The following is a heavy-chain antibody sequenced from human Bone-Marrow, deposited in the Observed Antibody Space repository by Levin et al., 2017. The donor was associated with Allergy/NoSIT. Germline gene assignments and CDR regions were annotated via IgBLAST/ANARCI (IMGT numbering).Heavy chain of an antibody. V-gene: IGHV1-2*02. CDR3: ARDRRSRVAYCGGDCYPPSNYYYYYGMDV. CDR2: INPNSGGT. J-gene: IGHJ6*02. CDR1: GYTFTGYY. D-gene: IGHD2-21*02. Sequence: GESLKISCKASGYTFTGYYMHWVRQAPGQGLEWMGWINPNSGGTNYAQKFQGRVTMTRDTSISTAYMELSRLRSDDTAVYYCARDRRSRVAYCGGDCYPPSNYYYYYGMDVWGQGTTVTVSS.